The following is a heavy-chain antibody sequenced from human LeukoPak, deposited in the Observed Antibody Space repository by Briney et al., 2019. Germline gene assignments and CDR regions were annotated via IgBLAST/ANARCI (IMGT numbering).Heavy chain of an antibody. D-gene: IGHD2-15*01. J-gene: IGHJ4*02. CDR3: AKGKRGSLFRTLLGFDY. Sequence: GRSLRLSCAASGFTFSSYGMHWVRQAPGKGLEWVAVISYDGSNKYYADSVKGRFTISRDNSKNTLYLQMNSLRAEDTAVYYCAKGKRGSLFRTLLGFDYWGQGTLVTVSS. CDR2: ISYDGSNK. V-gene: IGHV3-30*18. CDR1: GFTFSSYG.